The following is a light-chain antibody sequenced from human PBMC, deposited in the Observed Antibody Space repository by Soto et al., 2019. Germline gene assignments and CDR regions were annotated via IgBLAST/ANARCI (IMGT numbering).Light chain of an antibody. J-gene: IGLJ1*01. CDR2: EVS. CDR3: SSYAGSNRV. V-gene: IGLV2-8*01. CDR1: SSDVGGYNY. Sequence: QSALTQPPSASGSPGQSVTISCTGTSSDVGGYNYVSWYQQHPGKAPKLMIYEVSKRPSGVPDRFSGSKSGNTASLTVSGLQAEDETDYYCSSYAGSNRVFXTGTKVTVL.